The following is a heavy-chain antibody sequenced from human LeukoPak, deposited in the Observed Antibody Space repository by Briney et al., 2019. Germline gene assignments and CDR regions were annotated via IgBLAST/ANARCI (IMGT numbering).Heavy chain of an antibody. J-gene: IGHJ4*02. CDR2: ISSSSSYI. CDR1: GFTFSSYS. CDR3: ARSIAVAGTLTGGY. D-gene: IGHD6-19*01. Sequence: GGSLRLSCAASGFTFSSYSMNWVRRAPGKGLEWVSSISSSSSYIYYADSVKGRFTISRDNAKNSLYLQMNSLRAEDTAVYYCARSIAVAGTLTGGYWGQGTLVTVSS. V-gene: IGHV3-21*01.